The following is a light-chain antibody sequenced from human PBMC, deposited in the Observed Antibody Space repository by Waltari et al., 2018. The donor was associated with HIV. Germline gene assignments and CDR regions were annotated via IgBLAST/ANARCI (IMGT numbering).Light chain of an antibody. V-gene: IGLV2-18*02. CDR2: EVT. CDR3: CSYTTSNTFV. Sequence: QSALTQPPSVSGSPGQSVTISCSGTISDVGIYNRVSWYQQSPGTAPKLIIFEVTKRPSGVPDRFSGSKSDNTASLTISGLQAEDEADYYCCSYTTSNTFVFGTGTMVTVL. CDR1: ISDVGIYNR. J-gene: IGLJ1*01.